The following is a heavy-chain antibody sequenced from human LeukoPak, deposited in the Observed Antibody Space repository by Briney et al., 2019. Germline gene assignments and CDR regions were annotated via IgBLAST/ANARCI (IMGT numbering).Heavy chain of an antibody. J-gene: IGHJ2*01. CDR1: GLSLSNAL. CDR3: TTLGGDNWFDWYFDL. CDR2: IRAKVDGGTV. Sequence: GGSLRLSCAASGLSLSNALMSWVRQVPGKGLEWLGRIRAKVDGGTVDYAAPVKGRFTISRDESENTLYLHLTSLKIEDAAVYYCTTLGGDNWFDWYFDLWGRGTLVTVSS. D-gene: IGHD1-1*01. V-gene: IGHV3-15*01.